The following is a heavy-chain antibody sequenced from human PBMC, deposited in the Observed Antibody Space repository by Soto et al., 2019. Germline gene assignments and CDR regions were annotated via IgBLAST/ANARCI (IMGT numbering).Heavy chain of an antibody. CDR2: ISSSSSTI. J-gene: IGHJ5*02. Sequence: GGSLRLSCAASGFTFSSYSMNWVRQAPGKGLEWVSYISSSSSTIYYADSVKGRFTISRDNAKNSLYLQMNSLRAEDTAVYYCARDLSLNWFDPWGQGTLVTVSS. V-gene: IGHV3-48*01. CDR1: GFTFSSYS. D-gene: IGHD3-3*02. CDR3: ARDLSLNWFDP.